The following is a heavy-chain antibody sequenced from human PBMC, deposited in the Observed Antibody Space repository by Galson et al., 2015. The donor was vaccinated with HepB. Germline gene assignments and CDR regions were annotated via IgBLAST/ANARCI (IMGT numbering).Heavy chain of an antibody. J-gene: IGHJ6*02. Sequence: YLRLSCAASGFDVTTYSLNWVRQAPGEGLEWLSYISNRATYYADSVRGRFIISRDSAKNSLFLQMNSLRAEDTAVYYCARESALPLDCYYYAMDIWGQGTTVTVSS. V-gene: IGHV3-21*06. CDR2: ISNRAT. CDR3: ARESALPLDCYYYAMDI. CDR1: GFDVTTYS. D-gene: IGHD2-21*01.